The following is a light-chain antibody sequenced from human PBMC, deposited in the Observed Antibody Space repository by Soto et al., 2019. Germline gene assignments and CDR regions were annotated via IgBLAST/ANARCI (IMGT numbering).Light chain of an antibody. J-gene: IGKJ1*01. CDR2: DIS. CDR3: QQYGSSPWT. CDR1: QSVSSNN. V-gene: IGKV3-20*01. Sequence: EIVLTQSPGTLSLSPGERATLSCRSSQSVSSNNLAWYQQRPGQAPRVVIYDISTRATGVPARFSGSGSGTEFTLTISRLEPEDFAVYYCQQYGSSPWTFGQGTKVDI.